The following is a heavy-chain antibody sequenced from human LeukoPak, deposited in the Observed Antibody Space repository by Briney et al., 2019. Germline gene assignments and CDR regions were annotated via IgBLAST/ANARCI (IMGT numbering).Heavy chain of an antibody. Sequence: KASETLSLTCTVSGGSISSSSDYWGWIRQAPGKGLEWIGSIYSSGSTYYNPSLRSRVTISVDTSKNQFSLKLTSVTAADTAVYYCAKCGDYSGYDDLWGQGTLVTVSS. CDR3: AKCGDYSGYDDL. D-gene: IGHD5-12*01. CDR2: IYSSGST. V-gene: IGHV4-39*01. J-gene: IGHJ4*02. CDR1: GGSISSSSDY.